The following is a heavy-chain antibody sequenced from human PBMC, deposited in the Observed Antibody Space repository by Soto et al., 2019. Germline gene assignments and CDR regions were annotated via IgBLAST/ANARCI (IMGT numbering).Heavy chain of an antibody. CDR2: IYHSGST. CDR3: ARDSSGYNWFDP. Sequence: PSETLSLTCAVSGGSISSSNWWSWVRQPPGKGLEWIGEIYHSGSTNYNPSLKSRVTISVDKSKNQFSLKLSSVTAADTAVYYCARDSSGYNWFDPWGQGTLVTAPQ. CDR1: GGSISSSNW. J-gene: IGHJ5*02. V-gene: IGHV4-4*02. D-gene: IGHD6-19*01.